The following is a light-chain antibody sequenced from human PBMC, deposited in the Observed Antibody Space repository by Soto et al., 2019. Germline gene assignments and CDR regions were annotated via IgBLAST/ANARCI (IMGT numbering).Light chain of an antibody. CDR1: SDDIGANNY. J-gene: IGLJ2*01. CDR3: TSYTSASTLV. CDR2: EAA. V-gene: IGLV2-14*01. Sequence: QSVLTQPASVSGSPRQSITISCTGTSDDIGANNYVSWYQHHPGKAPKILIYEAANRPSGISHRFSGSKSGNTASLTISGLQAEDEADYFCTSYTSASTLVFGGGTKLTVL.